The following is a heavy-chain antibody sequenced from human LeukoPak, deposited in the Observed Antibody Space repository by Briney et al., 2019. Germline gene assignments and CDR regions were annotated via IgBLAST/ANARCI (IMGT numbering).Heavy chain of an antibody. D-gene: IGHD3-10*01. CDR3: AGLWFGELSFDY. V-gene: IGHV1-2*02. Sequence: ASVKVSCKASGYTFTGYYMHWVRQAPGQGLEWMGWINPNSGGANYAQKFQGRVTMTRDTSISTAYMELSRLRSDDTAVYYCAGLWFGELSFDYWGQGTLVTVSS. J-gene: IGHJ4*02. CDR2: INPNSGGA. CDR1: GYTFTGYY.